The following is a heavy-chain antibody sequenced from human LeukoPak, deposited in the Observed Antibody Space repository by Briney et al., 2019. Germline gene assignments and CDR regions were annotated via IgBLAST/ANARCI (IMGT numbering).Heavy chain of an antibody. D-gene: IGHD3-10*01. V-gene: IGHV4-34*01. CDR2: INHSGST. J-gene: IGHJ4*02. CDR1: GGSISSYY. Sequence: SETLSLTCTVSGGSISSYYWSWIRQPPGKGLEWIGEINHSGSTNYNPSLKSRVTISVDTSKNQFSLKLSSVTAADTAVYYCARRGLGHYYGSGSSYDYWGQGTLVTVSS. CDR3: ARRGLGHYYGSGSSYDY.